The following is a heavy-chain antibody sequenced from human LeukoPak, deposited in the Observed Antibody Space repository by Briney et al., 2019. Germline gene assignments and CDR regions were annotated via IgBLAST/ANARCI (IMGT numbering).Heavy chain of an antibody. Sequence: SETPSLTCSVSGASVSDYYCNWIRQRPGKGLEWIGYVYNSGITNYNPSLRSRVTISVDTSKNQLSLKLNSVTAADTAVYYCARVRLSSGYSNWGQGTLVTVSS. J-gene: IGHJ4*02. V-gene: IGHV4-59*02. CDR3: ARVRLSSGYSN. D-gene: IGHD3-22*01. CDR1: GASVSDYY. CDR2: VYNSGIT.